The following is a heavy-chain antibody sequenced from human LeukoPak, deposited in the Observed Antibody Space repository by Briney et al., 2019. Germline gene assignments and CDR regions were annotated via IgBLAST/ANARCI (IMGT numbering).Heavy chain of an antibody. CDR3: AREKGGYYGSGSRFDL. D-gene: IGHD3-10*01. V-gene: IGHV3-11*01. CDR2: ISSGGDTI. CDR1: GFTFKDYY. J-gene: IGHJ2*01. Sequence: GGSLRLSCEASGFTFKDYYMSWIRQAPGKGLEWVSYISSGGDTIKYADSVKGQFTISRDNAKNSLYLQMNSLRAEDTAVYYCAREKGGYYGSGSRFDLWGRGALGTVSS.